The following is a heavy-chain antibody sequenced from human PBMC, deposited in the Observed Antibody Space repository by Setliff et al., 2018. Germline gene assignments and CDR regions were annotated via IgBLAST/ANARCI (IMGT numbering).Heavy chain of an antibody. V-gene: IGHV3-66*01. CDR1: GFTVTDNY. CDR2: IYSGGST. J-gene: IGHJ3*02. CDR3: ARDPNGDYIGAFDM. Sequence: PGGSLRLSCAASGFTVTDNYMSWVRQAPGKGLEWVSIIYSGGSTYYGDSVKGRFTISRDKSKNTVFLQMNSLRAEDTAVYYCARDPNGDYIGAFDMWGQGTMVTVSS. D-gene: IGHD4-17*01.